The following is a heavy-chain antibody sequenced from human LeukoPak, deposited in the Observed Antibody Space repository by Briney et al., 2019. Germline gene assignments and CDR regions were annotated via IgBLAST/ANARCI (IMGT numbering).Heavy chain of an antibody. CDR1: GYTFTSYD. CDR2: MNPNSGNT. CDR3: ARSVTTVTTYFDY. V-gene: IGHV1-8*01. J-gene: IGHJ4*02. Sequence: ASVKVSCKASGYTFTSYDINWVRQATGQGLEWMGWMNPNSGNTGYAQKFQGRVTMTRNTSISTAYMELSRLRSEDTAVYYCARSVTTVTTYFDYWGQGTLVTVSS. D-gene: IGHD4-17*01.